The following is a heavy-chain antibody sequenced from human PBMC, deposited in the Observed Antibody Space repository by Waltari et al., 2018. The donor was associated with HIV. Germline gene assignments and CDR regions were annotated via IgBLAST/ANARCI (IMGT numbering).Heavy chain of an antibody. J-gene: IGHJ6*02. CDR3: VKFAGPTIFGFIYDSSDI. CDR2: VAFDGKKI. V-gene: IGHV3-30*18. Sequence: GQLVESGGRVAQPGESLRLSWVGSGFVFRKFDLYLVRQSPALRREGLGGVAFDGKKIDDADSVKGRFTVARDMSRNELSLQMNGLRREDSGLYFCVKFAGPTIFGFIYDSSDIWGQGTTVTVSS. CDR1: GFVFRKFD. D-gene: IGHD3-3*02.